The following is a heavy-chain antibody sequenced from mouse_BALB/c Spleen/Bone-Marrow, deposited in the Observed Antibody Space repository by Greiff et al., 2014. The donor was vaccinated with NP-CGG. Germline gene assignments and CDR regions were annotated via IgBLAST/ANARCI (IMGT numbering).Heavy chain of an antibody. CDR2: IDPASGNT. CDR1: GFNIKDTF. D-gene: IGHD2-3*01. J-gene: IGHJ3*01. V-gene: IGHV14-3*02. Sequence: EVKVEESGADLVKPGASVKLSCTTSGFNIKDTFMHWVKQGPEQGLEWIGRIDPASGNTKYDPKFQGKATITADTSSNKVSLQLSGLTSEDTAVYYCAHDAPFTYWGQGTLVTVSA. CDR3: AHDAPFTY.